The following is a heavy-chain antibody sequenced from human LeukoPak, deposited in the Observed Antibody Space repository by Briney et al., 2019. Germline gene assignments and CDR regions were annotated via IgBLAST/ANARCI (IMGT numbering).Heavy chain of an antibody. CDR2: MNPNSGNT. Sequence: GASVKVSCKASGYTFTSYDINWVRQATGQGLEWMGWMNPNSGNTGYAQKFQGRVTITRNTSISTAYMELSSLRSEDTAVYYCARGNRPAQQLGEDWFDPWGQGTLVTVSS. CDR1: GYTFTSYD. V-gene: IGHV1-8*03. J-gene: IGHJ5*02. CDR3: ARGNRPAQQLGEDWFDP. D-gene: IGHD6-13*01.